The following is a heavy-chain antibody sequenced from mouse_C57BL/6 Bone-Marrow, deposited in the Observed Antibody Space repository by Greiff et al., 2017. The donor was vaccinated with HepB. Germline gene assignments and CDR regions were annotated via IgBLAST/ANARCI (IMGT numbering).Heavy chain of an antibody. CDR3: ARPFITTVVEGFAY. V-gene: IGHV5-6*01. CDR1: GFTFSSYG. CDR2: ISSGGSYT. Sequence: EVQGVESGGDLVKPGGSLKLSCAASGFTFSSYGMSWVRQTPDKRLEWVATISSGGSYTYYPDSVKGRFTISRDNAKNTLYLQMSSLKSEDTAMYYCARPFITTVVEGFAYWGQGTLVTVSA. J-gene: IGHJ3*01. D-gene: IGHD1-1*01.